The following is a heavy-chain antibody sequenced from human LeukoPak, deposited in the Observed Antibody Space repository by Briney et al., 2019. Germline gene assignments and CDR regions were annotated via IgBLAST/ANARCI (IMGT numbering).Heavy chain of an antibody. D-gene: IGHD6-13*01. CDR1: GGSIGSSTYY. V-gene: IGHV4-39*07. CDR2: FNYIGSS. J-gene: IGHJ6*03. Sequence: SETLTLTCSVSGGSIGSSTYYWGWTRQPPGKGLEWIGSFNYIGSSYYNPSLKSRVTISVDTSKNQFSLNLRSVTAGDTAVYYCARDTRGTIAAAAYYYYYTDVWGKGTTVTVSS. CDR3: ARDTRGTIAAAAYYYYYTDV.